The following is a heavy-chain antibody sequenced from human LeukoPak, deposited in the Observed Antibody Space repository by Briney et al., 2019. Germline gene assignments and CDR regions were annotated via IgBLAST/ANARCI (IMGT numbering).Heavy chain of an antibody. Sequence: GGSLRLSCAASGFTFDDYAMHWVRQAPGKGLEWVSGISWNSGSIGYADSVKGRFTISRDNAKNSLYLQMNSLRAEDTAVYYCARDRSYDFWSGSHHAFDIWGQGTMVTVSS. CDR3: ARDRSYDFWSGSHHAFDI. V-gene: IGHV3-9*01. CDR1: GFTFDDYA. D-gene: IGHD3-3*01. CDR2: ISWNSGSI. J-gene: IGHJ3*02.